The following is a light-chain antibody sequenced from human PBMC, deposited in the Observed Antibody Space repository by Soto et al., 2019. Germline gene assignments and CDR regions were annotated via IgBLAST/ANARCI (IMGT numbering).Light chain of an antibody. CDR3: QKYNSAPWT. J-gene: IGKJ1*01. V-gene: IGKV1-27*01. CDR2: AAS. Sequence: DIKMTQSPSSLSASVGDRVTITCRASQGITNYLAWYQQRPGKVPKLLIYAASALQSGVPSRFSGSGSGTDFTLTISSLQPEDIATYYCQKYNSAPWTFGQGTKVEIK. CDR1: QGITNY.